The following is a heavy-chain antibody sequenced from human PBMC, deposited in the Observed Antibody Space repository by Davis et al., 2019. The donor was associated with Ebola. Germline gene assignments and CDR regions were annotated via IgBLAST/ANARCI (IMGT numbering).Heavy chain of an antibody. CDR1: GFTFSNHA. J-gene: IGHJ4*02. CDR3: ANEIRPNDY. CDR2: ISISAERT. V-gene: IGHV3-23*01. Sequence: PGGSLRLSCAASGFTFSNHAMSWVRQAPGQGLEWVSSISISAERTFYTDSVKGRFTISRHNFVKTLYLQMNSLRDEDTAVYYCANEIRPNDYWGQGTLVTVSS.